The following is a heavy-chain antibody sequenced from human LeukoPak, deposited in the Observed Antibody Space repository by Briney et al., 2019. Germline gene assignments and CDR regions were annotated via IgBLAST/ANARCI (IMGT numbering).Heavy chain of an antibody. CDR3: ARHVTSWYTMPFDY. CDR1: DGSISSNSYY. V-gene: IGHV4-39*01. J-gene: IGHJ4*02. Sequence: NASETLSLTCTVSDGSISSNSYYWGWIRQPPGKGLEWIGSISYSGRTYYNPSLESRVTISVDTSKNQFSLKLSSVTAADTAVYYCARHVTSWYTMPFDYWGQGTLVTVSS. D-gene: IGHD6-13*01. CDR2: ISYSGRT.